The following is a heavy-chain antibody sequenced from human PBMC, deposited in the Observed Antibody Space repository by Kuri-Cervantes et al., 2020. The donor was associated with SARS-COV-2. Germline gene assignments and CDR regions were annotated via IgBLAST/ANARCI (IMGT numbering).Heavy chain of an antibody. CDR2: INHSGGT. V-gene: IGHV4-34*01. J-gene: IGHJ6*02. CDR3: ARGHIGVVPSPILGLGPHYYYYHLDV. D-gene: IGHD2-2*01. Sequence: GSLRLSCAASGFTFSNYVIHWVRQSPGKGLQWIGEINHSGGTKYRPSLRGRVSISIDASKNQVSLKLTSVTAADAAVYYCARGHIGVVPSPILGLGPHYYYYHLDVWGQGTTVTVSS. CDR1: GFTFSNYV.